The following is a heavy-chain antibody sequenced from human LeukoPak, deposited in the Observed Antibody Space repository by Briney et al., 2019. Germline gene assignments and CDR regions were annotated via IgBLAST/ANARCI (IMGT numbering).Heavy chain of an antibody. D-gene: IGHD7-27*01. CDR2: VWFDGSNK. CDR3: ARDRDWGCSYCSY. V-gene: IGHV3-33*01. J-gene: IGHJ4*02. Sequence: GGSLRLSCAASGFTFSSYGMHWVRQAPGKGLEWVAVVWFDGSNKYYADSVKGRFTISRDNSKNTLYLQMNSLRAEDTAVYYCARDRDWGCSYCSYWGQGTLVTVSS. CDR1: GFTFSSYG.